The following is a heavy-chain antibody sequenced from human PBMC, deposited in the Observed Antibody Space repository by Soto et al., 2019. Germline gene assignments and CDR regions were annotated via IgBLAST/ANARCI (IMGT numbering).Heavy chain of an antibody. Sequence: SQTLSLTCAISGDSVSSNSAAWHWIRQSPSRGLEWLGRTYYRSKWYNDYAVSVKSRITINPDTSKNQFSLQLNSVTPEDTAVYYCAGEAVVVVAATLIRGLHDAFDIWGQGTMVTV. CDR2: TYYRSKWYN. D-gene: IGHD2-15*01. J-gene: IGHJ3*02. V-gene: IGHV6-1*01. CDR1: GDSVSSNSAA. CDR3: AGEAVVVVAATLIRGLHDAFDI.